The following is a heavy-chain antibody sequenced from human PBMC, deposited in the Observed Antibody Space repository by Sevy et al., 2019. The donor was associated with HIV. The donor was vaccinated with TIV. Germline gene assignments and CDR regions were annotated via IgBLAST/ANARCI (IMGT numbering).Heavy chain of an antibody. Sequence: ASVKVSCKVSGYTLTEFSIHWVRQAPGKGLEWMGGFDPGDGDAETPYAQKFRDRLTMTGDTSTDTVYMELSSLRSEDTAVYYCATDTTGYHSTLDYWGQGTLVTVSS. J-gene: IGHJ4*02. D-gene: IGHD3-9*01. CDR3: ATDTTGYHSTLDY. V-gene: IGHV1-24*01. CDR2: FDPGDGDAET. CDR1: GYTLTEFS.